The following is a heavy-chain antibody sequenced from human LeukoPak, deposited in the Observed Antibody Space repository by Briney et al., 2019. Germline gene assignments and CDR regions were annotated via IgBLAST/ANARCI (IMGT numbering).Heavy chain of an antibody. CDR2: IYYSGST. CDR1: GGSIRSYY. D-gene: IGHD1-26*01. V-gene: IGHV4-59*08. Sequence: SETLSLTCIVSGGSIRSYYWSWIRQPPGKGLECIGYIYYSGSTNYNPSLKSRVTISVDPSKNQFSLKLSSVTAADTAVYYCARLPPIVGATTAFGYWGQGTLVTVSS. CDR3: ARLPPIVGATTAFGY. J-gene: IGHJ4*02.